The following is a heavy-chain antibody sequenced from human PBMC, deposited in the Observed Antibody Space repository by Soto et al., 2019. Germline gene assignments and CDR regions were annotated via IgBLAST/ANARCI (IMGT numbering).Heavy chain of an antibody. D-gene: IGHD2-15*01. Sequence: ASVKVSCKASRYTFTGYYLYWVRQAPGQGLECMGWIYPNSGATNSAQKFQGRVTMTWDRSSNTAYMELSRLRSDDTAVYYCARDGDSEMVEFDSCGQGTLVTVSS. V-gene: IGHV1-2*02. CDR1: RYTFTGYY. CDR2: IYPNSGAT. J-gene: IGHJ4*02. CDR3: ARDGDSEMVEFDS.